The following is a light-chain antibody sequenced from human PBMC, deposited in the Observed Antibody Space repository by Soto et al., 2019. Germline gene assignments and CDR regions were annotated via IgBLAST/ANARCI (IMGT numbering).Light chain of an antibody. Sequence: QSVLPQPPSVSGAPGQRVTLSCTGSSSKIGSTYDVQWYQQLPGTAPKLLIHGNTDRPSGVPDRFSGSKSGTSASLAITGLQADDEADYYCQSYDDSLSVHYVFGTGTKVTGL. J-gene: IGLJ1*01. CDR2: GNT. CDR3: QSYDDSLSVHYV. V-gene: IGLV1-40*01. CDR1: SSKIGSTYD.